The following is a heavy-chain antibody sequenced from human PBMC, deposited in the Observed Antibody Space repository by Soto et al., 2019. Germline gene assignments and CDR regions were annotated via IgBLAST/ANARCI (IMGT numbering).Heavy chain of an antibody. CDR1: GYSFTTYG. V-gene: IGHV1-18*01. CDR3: AREGPAPYYYYGMDV. Sequence: QVQLVQSGGEVKKPGASVKVSCKTSGYSFTTYGISWVRQAPGQGLEWMGWISAYNGNTNYAQKLQDRVTMTTDTSTSTAYMERRSLISDDTAVYYCAREGPAPYYYYGMDVGGQGSTVTVSS. CDR2: ISAYNGNT. J-gene: IGHJ6*02.